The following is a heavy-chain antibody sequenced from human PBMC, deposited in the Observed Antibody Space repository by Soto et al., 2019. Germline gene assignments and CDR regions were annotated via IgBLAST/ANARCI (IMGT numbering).Heavy chain of an antibody. CDR1: GFTIGSYC. D-gene: IGHD3-10*01. CDR3: ARDSGYGSGDFVKSYLGY. CDR2: IKMDDSGE. Sequence: PGGSLRLSCAASGFTIGSYCMSWVRQAQGKGLELLATIKMDDSGETYVDSVMGRFTMSRDDAKNSLYLLTDSLIADDTTAYYWARDSGYGSGDFVKSYLGYWGHGTLVTVSS. J-gene: IGHJ4*01. V-gene: IGHV3-7*01.